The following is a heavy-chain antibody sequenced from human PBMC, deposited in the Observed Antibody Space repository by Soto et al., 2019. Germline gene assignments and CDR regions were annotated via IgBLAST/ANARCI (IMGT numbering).Heavy chain of an antibody. J-gene: IGHJ6*02. Sequence: ASVKVSCKASGHTFTSSYAHWVRQAPGHGLEWMGVINPRGGGTNYAQKFQGRVTMTRDTSTSTVYMELSSLRSEDTAVYYCARVLQEDSERYYDYAMDVWGQGTTVTVSS. D-gene: IGHD4-4*01. CDR3: ARVLQEDSERYYDYAMDV. CDR2: INPRGGGT. V-gene: IGHV1-46*01. CDR1: GHTFTSSY.